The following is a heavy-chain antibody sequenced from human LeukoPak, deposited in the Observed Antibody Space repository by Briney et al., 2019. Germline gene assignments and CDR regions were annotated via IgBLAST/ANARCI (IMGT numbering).Heavy chain of an antibody. D-gene: IGHD6-19*01. CDR3: ATHDLAVAGPFDY. CDR1: GGSISNFY. J-gene: IGHJ4*02. V-gene: IGHV4-59*08. Sequence: SETLSLTCTVSGGSISNFYWSWIRQPPGKGLEWIGYIFYSGSTNYNPSLKSRVTMSVDTSKNQFSLKLSSVTAADTAVYYCATHDLAVAGPFDYWGQGTLVTVSS. CDR2: IFYSGST.